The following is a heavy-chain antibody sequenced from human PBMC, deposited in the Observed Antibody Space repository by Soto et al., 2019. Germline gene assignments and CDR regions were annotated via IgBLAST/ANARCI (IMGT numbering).Heavy chain of an antibody. Sequence: QVQLQQWGAGLLKPSETLSLTCAVYGGSFSGYYWSWIRQPPGKGLEWIGEINHSGRTNYNTSLKSRVTISVDTSKNQFSLKLSSVTGADTAVYYCARGDYGPRKYYYYMDVWGKGTTVTVSS. CDR3: ARGDYGPRKYYYYMDV. J-gene: IGHJ6*03. CDR1: GGSFSGYY. V-gene: IGHV4-34*01. D-gene: IGHD3-10*01. CDR2: INHSGRT.